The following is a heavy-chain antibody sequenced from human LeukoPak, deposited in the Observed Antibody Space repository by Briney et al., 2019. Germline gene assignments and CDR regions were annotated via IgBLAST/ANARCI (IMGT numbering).Heavy chain of an antibody. Sequence: SETLSLTCTVSGGSISSYYWSWIRQPPGKGLEWIGYIYYSGSTNYNPSLKSRVTISVDTSKNQFSLKLSSVTAADTAVYYCARHPTHGDNKGHYYYGMDVWGQGTTVTVSS. CDR1: GGSISSYY. V-gene: IGHV4-59*08. CDR3: ARHPTHGDNKGHYYYGMDV. CDR2: IYYSGST. D-gene: IGHD7-27*01. J-gene: IGHJ6*02.